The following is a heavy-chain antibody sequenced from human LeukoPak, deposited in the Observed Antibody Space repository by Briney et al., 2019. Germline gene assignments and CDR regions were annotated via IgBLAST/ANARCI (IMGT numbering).Heavy chain of an antibody. D-gene: IGHD3-10*01. J-gene: IGHJ4*02. Sequence: SETLSLTCTVSGGSISSYYWSWIRQPPGKGLEWIGYIYYSGSTNYNPSLKSRVTMSLDTSKNQFSLKLSSVTAADTAVYYCARDLVRGAYDYWGQGTLVTVSS. V-gene: IGHV4-59*01. CDR2: IYYSGST. CDR1: GGSISSYY. CDR3: ARDLVRGAYDY.